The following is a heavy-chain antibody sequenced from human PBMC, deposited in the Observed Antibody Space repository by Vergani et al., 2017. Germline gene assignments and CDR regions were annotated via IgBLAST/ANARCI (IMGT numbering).Heavy chain of an antibody. V-gene: IGHV1-69-2*01. CDR1: GYTFTDHY. J-gene: IGHJ6*02. CDR3: ATPQAVTTGGMEV. D-gene: IGHD4-17*01. CDR2: VDPEDGET. Sequence: EVKLVQSGAEVKKPGATMKISCKVSGYTFTDHYMHWVKQAPGKGLEWMGLVDPEDGETIYAEKFKGRVTIAADTSTDTAHLELSSLRSEDTAVYYCATPQAVTTGGMEVWGQGTTVIVSS.